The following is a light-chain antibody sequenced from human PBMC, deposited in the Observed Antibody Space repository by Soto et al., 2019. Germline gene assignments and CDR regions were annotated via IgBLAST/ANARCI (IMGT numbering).Light chain of an antibody. CDR3: QQYSRAPLT. Sequence: IGWTQSHGTLSLSPGERATLSCRASQSVSDNYLAWYQQKPGQAPRLVISGASSRATGIPDRFSASGSGTDFTLTISRLEAEDFAVYYCQQYSRAPLTFGQGTKVDIK. J-gene: IGKJ1*01. CDR1: QSVSDNY. CDR2: GAS. V-gene: IGKV3-20*01.